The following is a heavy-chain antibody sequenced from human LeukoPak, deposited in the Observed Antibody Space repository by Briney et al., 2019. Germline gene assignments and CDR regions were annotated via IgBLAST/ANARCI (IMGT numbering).Heavy chain of an antibody. CDR2: ISGVGST. D-gene: IGHD3-22*01. Sequence: PGGSLRLSCAASGFTVSSNYMSWVRQAPGKGLEWVSSISGVGSTSYADSVKGRFTISRDNSRSMLYLQMDSLRPEDTAMYYCARSGYYYDSSGSSSWGQGTLVTVSS. CDR1: GFTVSSNY. V-gene: IGHV3-66*01. J-gene: IGHJ5*02. CDR3: ARSGYYYDSSGSSS.